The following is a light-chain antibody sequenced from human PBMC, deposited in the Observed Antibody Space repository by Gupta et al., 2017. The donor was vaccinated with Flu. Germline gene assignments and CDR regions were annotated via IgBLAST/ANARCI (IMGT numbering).Light chain of an antibody. J-gene: IGKJ1*01. V-gene: IGKV1-5*03. CDR1: QSISTW. CDR3: QHYYGYPET. CDR2: KAS. Sequence: DFQMTQPLPTLPASVGDRVTITCRASQSISTWLAWYQQKPGKAPKLLIYKASTLNSGVPSRFSGSGSGTEFTLTISSLQPDDFATYYCQHYYGYPETFGQGTKVEIK.